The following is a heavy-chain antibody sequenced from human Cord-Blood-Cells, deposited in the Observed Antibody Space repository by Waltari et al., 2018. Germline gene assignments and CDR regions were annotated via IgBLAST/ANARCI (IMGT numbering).Heavy chain of an antibody. V-gene: IGHV4-34*01. J-gene: IGHJ4*02. D-gene: IGHD3-16*02. CDR3: ARVPDYDYVWGSYRYFDY. CDR1: GGSFSGYY. CDR2: INHSGST. Sequence: QVQLQQWGAGLLKPSETLSLTCAVYGGSFSGYYWSWIRQPPGKGLEWIGEINHSGSTNYNPSLKRRVTISVDTSKNQFSLKLSSVTAADTAVYYCARVPDYDYVWGSYRYFDYWGQGTLVTVSS.